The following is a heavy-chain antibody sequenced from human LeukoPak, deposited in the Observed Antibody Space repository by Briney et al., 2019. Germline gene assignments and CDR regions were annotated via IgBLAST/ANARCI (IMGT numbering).Heavy chain of an antibody. CDR1: GGSFSGYY. J-gene: IGHJ4*02. V-gene: IGHV4-34*01. CDR2: INHSGST. Sequence: SETLSLTCAVYGGSFSGYYWSWIRQPPGKGLVWIGEINHSGSTNYNPSLKSRVTISVDTSKNQFSLKLSSVTAADTAVYYCARRGYSYGEFYYWGQGTLVTVSS. CDR3: ARRGYSYGEFYY. D-gene: IGHD5-18*01.